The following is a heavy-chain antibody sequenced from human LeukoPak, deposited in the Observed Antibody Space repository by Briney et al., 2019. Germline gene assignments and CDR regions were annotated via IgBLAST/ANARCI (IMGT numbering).Heavy chain of an antibody. Sequence: GGSLRLSCAASGFSLSNYWMNWVRQAPGKGLEWVANIKQDGSEKNYVGSVKGRFSISRDNAKNSLILQMNSLRDEDTAVYYCARGVWAPFDSWGQGTLVSVSS. J-gene: IGHJ4*02. D-gene: IGHD7-27*01. CDR1: GFSLSNYW. CDR2: IKQDGSEK. CDR3: ARGVWAPFDS. V-gene: IGHV3-7*01.